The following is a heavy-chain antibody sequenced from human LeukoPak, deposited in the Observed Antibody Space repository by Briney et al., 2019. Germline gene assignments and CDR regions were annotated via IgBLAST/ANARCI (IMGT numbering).Heavy chain of an antibody. D-gene: IGHD2-2*01. CDR3: AKGTLGSCSGAACYEFDN. V-gene: IGHV3-23*01. CDR2: ITATGRDT. Sequence: GGSLRLSCAASGFTFSSYEMNWVRQAPGKRLEWVSSITATGRDTYYALSVKGRITISRDNSKNTLYLQMNSLRADDTALYYCAKGTLGSCSGAACYEFDNWGQGTLVTVSS. J-gene: IGHJ4*02. CDR1: GFTFSSYE.